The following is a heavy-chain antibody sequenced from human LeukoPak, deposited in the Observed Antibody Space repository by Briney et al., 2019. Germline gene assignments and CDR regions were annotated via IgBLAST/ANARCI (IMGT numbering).Heavy chain of an antibody. CDR2: IIPIFGTA. J-gene: IGHJ4*02. V-gene: IGHV1-69*13. CDR3: AKLPVYCSSTSCYGY. CDR1: GGTFSSYA. Sequence: EASVKVSCKASGGTFSSYAISWVRQAPGQGLEWMGGIIPIFGTANYAQKFQGRVTITADESTSTAYMELSSLRSEDTAVYYCAKLPVYCSSTSCYGYWGQGTLVTVSS. D-gene: IGHD2-2*01.